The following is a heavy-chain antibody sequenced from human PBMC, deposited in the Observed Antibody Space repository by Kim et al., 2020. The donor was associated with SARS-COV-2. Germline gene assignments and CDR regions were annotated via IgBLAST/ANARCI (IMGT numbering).Heavy chain of an antibody. D-gene: IGHD2-15*01. CDR3: AKDYCSGGSCYADY. Sequence: GGSLRLSCAASGFTFSSYAMSWVRQAPGKGLEWVSDISGSGGSTYYADSVKGRFTISRDNSKNTLYLQMNSLRAEDTAVYYCAKDYCSGGSCYADYWGQGTLVTVSS. CDR2: ISGSGGST. J-gene: IGHJ4*02. V-gene: IGHV3-23*01. CDR1: GFTFSSYA.